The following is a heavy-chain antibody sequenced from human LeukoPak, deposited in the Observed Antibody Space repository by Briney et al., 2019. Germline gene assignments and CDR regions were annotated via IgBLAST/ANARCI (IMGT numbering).Heavy chain of an antibody. V-gene: IGHV3-66*01. J-gene: IGHJ4*02. D-gene: IGHD5-18*01. CDR2: FYNGINP. CDR3: ARVGGGNTYGYGDY. CDR1: GLTASSNY. Sequence: GGSLRLSCAATGLTASSNYMSWVRQAPGKGVEGGSVFYNGINPYYAHSVKGIFTTSRDNSKNTLYLQMSSLRVEYTAVYFCARVGGGNTYGYGDYWGQGTLVTVSS.